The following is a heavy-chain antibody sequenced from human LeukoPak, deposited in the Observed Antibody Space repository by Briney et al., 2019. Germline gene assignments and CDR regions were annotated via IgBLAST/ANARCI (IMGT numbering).Heavy chain of an antibody. Sequence: ASVKVSCKASGYAFTDYYMHWVRQAPGQGLEWMGWINTNSGGTNYAQKFQGRVTMTRDTSTSTVYMELSSLRSEDTAVYYCARADYGDYSTLFDYWGQGTLVTVSS. D-gene: IGHD4-17*01. V-gene: IGHV1-2*02. CDR2: INTNSGGT. CDR3: ARADYGDYSTLFDY. CDR1: GYAFTDYY. J-gene: IGHJ4*02.